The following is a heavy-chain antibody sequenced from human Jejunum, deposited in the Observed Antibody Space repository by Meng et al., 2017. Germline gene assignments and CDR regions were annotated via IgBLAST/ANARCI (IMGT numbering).Heavy chain of an antibody. Sequence: GESLKISCAASGFTFSSSWMHWVRQAPGKGLVWVSRIDPNGGNIAYADSVKGRLTISRDNAKNTLFLQMNSLRPEDTAVYYCVYSTGFLRVWGQG. CDR1: GFTFSSSW. V-gene: IGHV3-74*01. D-gene: IGHD2-8*02. CDR3: VYSTGFLRV. J-gene: IGHJ1*01. CDR2: IDPNGGNI.